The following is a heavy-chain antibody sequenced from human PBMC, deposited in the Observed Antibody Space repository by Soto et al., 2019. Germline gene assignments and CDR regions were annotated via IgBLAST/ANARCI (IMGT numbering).Heavy chain of an antibody. CDR3: ARHKGNYWWLDY. D-gene: IGHD3-10*01. Sequence: SETLSLTCTVSGGSISSSNYFWGWIRQPPGKGLEWIGSIYYSGTTYYNPSLKSRVTISGDTSKNQFSLKLSSVTAADTAVYYCARHKGNYWWLDYWGQGTLVTVSS. CDR1: GGSISSSNYF. CDR2: IYYSGTT. J-gene: IGHJ4*02. V-gene: IGHV4-39*01.